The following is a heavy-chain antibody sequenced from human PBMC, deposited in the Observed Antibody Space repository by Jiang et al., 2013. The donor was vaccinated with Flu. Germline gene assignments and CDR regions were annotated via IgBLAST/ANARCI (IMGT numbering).Heavy chain of an antibody. CDR1: GYSISSGYY. CDR3: ARDLILTVRGGNIDY. Sequence: GLVKPSETLSLTCTVSGYSISSGYYWGWIRQPPGKGLEWIGSIYHSGSTYYNPSLKSRVTISVDTSKNQFSLKLSSVTAADTAVYYCARDLILTVRGGNIDYWGQGTLVTVSS. D-gene: IGHD3-10*01. CDR2: IYHSGST. V-gene: IGHV4-38-2*02. J-gene: IGHJ4*02.